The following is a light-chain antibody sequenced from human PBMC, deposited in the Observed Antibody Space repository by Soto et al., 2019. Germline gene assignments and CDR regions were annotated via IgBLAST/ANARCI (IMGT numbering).Light chain of an antibody. J-gene: IGKJ1*01. Sequence: RASQNIGRWLAWYQQKPGTAPNLLIYHASNLRGGVPSRFSGCGSGTDFALTLRTLQSEGSAIYNCEQHNTAPWTVGEGTKADIK. CDR2: HAS. CDR1: QNIGRW. CDR3: EQHNTAPWT. V-gene: IGKV1-5*01.